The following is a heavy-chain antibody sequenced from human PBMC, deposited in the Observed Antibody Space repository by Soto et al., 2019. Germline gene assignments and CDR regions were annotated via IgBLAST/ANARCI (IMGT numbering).Heavy chain of an antibody. Sequence: ETLSLTCTVSGGSISSYYWSWIRQPPGKGLEWIGYIFYSGSTNYNPSLKSRVTMSVDTSKNQFSLKLSSVTAADTAVYYCVRDSGSGSYSYNWFDPWGQGTLVTVSS. V-gene: IGHV4-59*01. D-gene: IGHD3-10*01. J-gene: IGHJ5*02. CDR2: IFYSGST. CDR1: GGSISSYY. CDR3: VRDSGSGSYSYNWFDP.